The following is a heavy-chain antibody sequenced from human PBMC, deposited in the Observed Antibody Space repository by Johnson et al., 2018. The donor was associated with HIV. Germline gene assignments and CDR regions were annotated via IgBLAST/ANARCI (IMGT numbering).Heavy chain of an antibody. J-gene: IGHJ3*02. D-gene: IGHD1-26*01. CDR3: ARGRAWDHDAFDI. CDR1: GFTFDDYA. CDR2: ISWNSGTI. V-gene: IGHV3-9*01. Sequence: VQLVESGGGLVQPGRSLRLSCAASGFTFDDYAMHWIRQAPGKGLEWVSRISWNSGTIAYADSVQGRFTISRDNPKNSLYLQMTTLRVEDTAVYYCARGRAWDHDAFDIWGQGTMVTVSS.